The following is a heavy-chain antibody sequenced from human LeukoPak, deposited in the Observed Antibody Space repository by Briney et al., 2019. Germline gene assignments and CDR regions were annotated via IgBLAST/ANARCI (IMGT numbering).Heavy chain of an antibody. J-gene: IGHJ6*02. CDR2: IYTSGST. Sequence: SQTLSLTCTVSGGSISSGSYYWSWIRQPAGKGLEWIGRIYTSGSTNYNPSLKSRVTISVDTSKNQFSLKLSSVTAADTAVYYRARGYYDFWSGSALYYYGMDVWGQGTTVTVSS. V-gene: IGHV4-61*02. CDR3: ARGYYDFWSGSALYYYGMDV. D-gene: IGHD3-3*01. CDR1: GGSISSGSYY.